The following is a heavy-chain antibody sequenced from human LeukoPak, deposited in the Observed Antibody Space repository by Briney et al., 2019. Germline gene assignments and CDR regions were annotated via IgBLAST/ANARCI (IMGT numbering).Heavy chain of an antibody. J-gene: IGHJ4*02. Sequence: ASVKVSCKASGYTFTSYGISWVRQAPGQGLEWMGWISAYNGNTNYAQKFQGRVTMTEDTSTDTAYMELSSLRSEDTAVYYCATLGTMNTDYWGQGTLVTVSS. D-gene: IGHD5-12*01. CDR3: ATLGTMNTDY. CDR1: GYTFTSYG. V-gene: IGHV1-18*01. CDR2: ISAYNGNT.